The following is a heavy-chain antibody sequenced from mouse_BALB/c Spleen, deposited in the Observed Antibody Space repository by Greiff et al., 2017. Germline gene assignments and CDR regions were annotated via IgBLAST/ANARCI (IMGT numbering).Heavy chain of an antibody. CDR3: ARKGIRGYHYAMDY. CDR1: GDSITSGY. CDR2: ISYSGST. V-gene: IGHV3-8*02. J-gene: IGHJ4*01. D-gene: IGHD2-14*01. Sequence: EVQLVESGPSLVKPSQTLSLTCSVTGDSITSGYWNWIRKFPGNKLEYMGYISYSGSTYYNPSLKSRISITRDTSKNQYYLQLNSVTTEDTATYYGARKGIRGYHYAMDYWGQGTSVTVSS.